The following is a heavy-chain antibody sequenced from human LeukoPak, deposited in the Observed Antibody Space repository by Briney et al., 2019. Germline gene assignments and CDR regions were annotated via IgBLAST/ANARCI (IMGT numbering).Heavy chain of an antibody. CDR1: GGSISSDDYY. J-gene: IGHJ6*03. CDR3: ARDFADTHTATADVYYMDV. CDR2: IYYTGDT. D-gene: IGHD5-12*01. V-gene: IGHV4-30-4*01. Sequence: SQTLSLTCTVSGGSISSDDYYWSWTRQAPGKGLEYIGYIYYTGDTHYNPSLKSRVTISLDTSKNQFSLRLNSVTAADTAVYYCARDFADTHTATADVYYMDVWGKGTTVTVSS.